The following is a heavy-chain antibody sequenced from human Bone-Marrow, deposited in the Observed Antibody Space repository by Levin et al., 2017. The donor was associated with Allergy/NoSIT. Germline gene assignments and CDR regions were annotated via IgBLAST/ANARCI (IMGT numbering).Heavy chain of an antibody. CDR3: ARTLVAGGGGY. CDR1: GFTFRNYS. D-gene: IGHD2-2*01. V-gene: IGHV3-48*02. J-gene: IGHJ4*02. Sequence: AGGSLRLSCEASGFTFRNYSMNWVRQAPGKGLEWISYISTTSTTISYADSVQGRFTISRDNAKNSLFLQMNSLRDDDTAVYYCARTLVAGGGGYWGQGTLVTVSS. CDR2: ISTTSTTI.